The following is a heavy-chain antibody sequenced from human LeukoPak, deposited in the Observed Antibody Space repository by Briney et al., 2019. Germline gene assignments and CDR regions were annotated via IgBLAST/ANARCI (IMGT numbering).Heavy chain of an antibody. Sequence: PGRSLRLSCAASRFTFSSYGMHWVRQAPGKGLEWVAVIWYDGSNKYYADSVKGRFTISRDNSKNTLYLQMNSLRAEDTTVYYCARAYCSSTSCYGYDYWGQGTLVTVSS. CDR1: RFTFSSYG. CDR2: IWYDGSNK. V-gene: IGHV3-33*01. CDR3: ARAYCSSTSCYGYDY. D-gene: IGHD2-2*01. J-gene: IGHJ4*02.